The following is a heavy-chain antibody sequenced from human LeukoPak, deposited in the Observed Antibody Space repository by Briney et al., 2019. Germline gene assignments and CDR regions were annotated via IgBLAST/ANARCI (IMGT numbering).Heavy chain of an antibody. CDR3: ARSPMVRGVIIPPPDY. CDR1: GFTFSSYS. V-gene: IGHV3-48*04. Sequence: PGGSLRLSCAASGFTFSSYSMKWVRQAPGKGLESVSYISISGSTIHYADSVKGRFTISRDNAKNSLYLQMNSLRAEDTAVYYCARSPMVRGVIIPPPDYWGQGTLVTVSS. CDR2: ISISGSTI. D-gene: IGHD3-10*01. J-gene: IGHJ4*02.